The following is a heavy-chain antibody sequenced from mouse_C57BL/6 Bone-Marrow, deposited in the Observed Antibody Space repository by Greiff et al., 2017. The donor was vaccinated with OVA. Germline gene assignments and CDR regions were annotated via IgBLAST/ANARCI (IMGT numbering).Heavy chain of an antibody. Sequence: VQLQQSGPELVKPGASVKISCKASGYTFTDYYMNWVKQSPGKSLEWIGDINPNNGGTSYNQKFTGKATLTVDKSSSTAYMELRSLTSEDSAVYYCARVGLRRWGLLDYWGQGTTLTVSS. CDR2: INPNNGGT. D-gene: IGHD2-4*01. CDR1: GYTFTDYY. CDR3: ARVGLRRWGLLDY. J-gene: IGHJ2*01. V-gene: IGHV1-26*01.